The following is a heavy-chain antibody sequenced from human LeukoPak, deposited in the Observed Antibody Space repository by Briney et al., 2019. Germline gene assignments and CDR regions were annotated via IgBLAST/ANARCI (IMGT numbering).Heavy chain of an antibody. CDR1: GFTFSSYA. CDR3: AGPSSSGVGY. D-gene: IGHD3-10*01. Sequence: GGSLRLSCAASGFTFSSYAMTWVRQAPGKGLEWVSGISGSGGSTYYADSVKGRFTISRDNSKNTLYVQMNSLRVEDTAVYYCAGPSSSGVGYWGQGTLVTVSS. V-gene: IGHV3-23*01. J-gene: IGHJ4*02. CDR2: ISGSGGST.